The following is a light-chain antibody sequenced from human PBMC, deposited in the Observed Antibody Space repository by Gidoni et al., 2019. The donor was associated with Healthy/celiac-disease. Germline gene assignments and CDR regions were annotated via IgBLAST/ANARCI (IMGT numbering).Light chain of an antibody. Sequence: DIQMTQSPSSLSASVGDRVTITCRASQSISSYFNWYQHKPGKALKLLIYAASSLQSGVPSRFSGGESGTDFTLTISSLQAEDFATYYCQQSYSTPYTFGQGTKLEIK. V-gene: IGKV1-39*01. CDR2: AAS. CDR3: QQSYSTPYT. J-gene: IGKJ2*01. CDR1: QSISSY.